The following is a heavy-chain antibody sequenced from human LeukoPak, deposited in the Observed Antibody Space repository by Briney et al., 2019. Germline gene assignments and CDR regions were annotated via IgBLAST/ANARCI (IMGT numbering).Heavy chain of an antibody. CDR2: ISASGGST. Sequence: GGSLRLSCAASGFTFSSSAMSWVRQVPGKGLEWVSGISASGGSTYYADSVRGRFTISRDNSKNTLYVQMNSLRDEDTAVYYCAKDVGKWESLHFFDYWGQGTLVTVSS. CDR3: AKDVGKWESLHFFDY. V-gene: IGHV3-23*01. D-gene: IGHD1-26*01. J-gene: IGHJ4*02. CDR1: GFTFSSSA.